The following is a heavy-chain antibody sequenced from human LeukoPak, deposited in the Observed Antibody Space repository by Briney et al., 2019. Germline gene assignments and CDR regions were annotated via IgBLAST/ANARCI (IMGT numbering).Heavy chain of an antibody. CDR3: ARAGGIAAAGTLDY. D-gene: IGHD6-13*01. Sequence: SQTLSLTYTVSGGSISSGGYYWSWIRQPPGKGLEWIGYIYHSGSTYYNPSLKSRVTISVDRSKNQFSLKLSSVTAADTAVYYCARAGGIAAAGTLDYWGQGTLVTVSS. CDR2: IYHSGST. CDR1: GGSISSGGYY. J-gene: IGHJ4*02. V-gene: IGHV4-30-2*01.